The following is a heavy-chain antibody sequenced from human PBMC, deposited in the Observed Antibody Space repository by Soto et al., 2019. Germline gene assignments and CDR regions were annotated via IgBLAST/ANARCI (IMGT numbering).Heavy chain of an antibody. CDR3: ARFRGYCTTGNCPADW. Sequence: PSETLSLTCTVSGGSVSSGSYYWSWIRHPPGKGLEWVGNVFHSGRATYNPSLKSRVTMWVDTSKNQFSMNLKSVTAVDTAIYYCARFRGYCTTGNCPADWWGQATLVTVSS. J-gene: IGHJ4*02. V-gene: IGHV4-61*01. CDR2: VFHSGRA. CDR1: GGSVSSGSYY. D-gene: IGHD2-8*01.